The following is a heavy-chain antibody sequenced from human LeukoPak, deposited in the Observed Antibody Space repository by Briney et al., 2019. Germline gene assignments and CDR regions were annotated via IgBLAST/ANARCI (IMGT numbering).Heavy chain of an antibody. CDR1: GYTFTSYD. J-gene: IGHJ5*02. CDR3: AREGMGGKEVCDP. V-gene: IGHV1-2*02. CDR2: INPKSGGT. D-gene: IGHD2-15*01. Sequence: ASVKVSCKASGYTFTSYDINWVRQATGQGLEWMGWINPKSGGTKYAQKFQGRVTMTRDTSISTTYMELSSLRSDDTAVYYCAREGMGGKEVCDPWGQGTLVTVSS.